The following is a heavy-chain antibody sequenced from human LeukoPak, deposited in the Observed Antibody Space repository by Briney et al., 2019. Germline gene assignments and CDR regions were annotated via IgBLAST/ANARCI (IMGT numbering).Heavy chain of an antibody. CDR1: GYTFTSYA. CDR3: ALHYGSGTDAFDI. CDR2: INTNTGNP. Sequence: ASVTVSCTASGYTFTSYAMNGVRQARGQGLEWMGWINTNTGNPTYAQGFTGRFVFSLDTSVSTAYLQISSLKAEDTAVYYCALHYGSGTDAFDIWGQGTMVTVSS. V-gene: IGHV7-4-1*02. J-gene: IGHJ3*02. D-gene: IGHD3-10*01.